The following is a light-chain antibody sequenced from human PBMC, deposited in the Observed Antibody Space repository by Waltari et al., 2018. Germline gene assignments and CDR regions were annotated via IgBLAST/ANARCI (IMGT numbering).Light chain of an antibody. CDR3: FSYAGSYTFV. CDR1: SIDIGHYNF. J-gene: IGLJ7*01. CDR2: DAV. V-gene: IGLV2-11*01. Sequence: QSALTQPRSVSGSPGQSGTMSCSGTSIDIGHYNFVSWYQQHPGNAPNLLIYDAVKRPTGVPERFPGSKAGNTAYLTIAVLQTEEEGDYYCFSYAGSYTFVFGGGTQLTVL.